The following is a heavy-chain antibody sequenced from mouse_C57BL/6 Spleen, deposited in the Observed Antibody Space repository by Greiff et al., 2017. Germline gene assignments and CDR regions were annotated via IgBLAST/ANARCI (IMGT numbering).Heavy chain of an antibody. D-gene: IGHD1-1*01. V-gene: IGHV1-42*01. CDR2: INPSTGGT. J-gene: IGHJ2*01. Sequence: VQLKESGPELVKPGASVKISCKASGYSFTGYYMNWVKQSPEKSLEWIGEINPSTGGTTYNQKFKAKATLTVDKSSSTAYMQLKSLTSEDSAVYCCARGSYYGSSYGYWGQGTTLTVSS. CDR1: GYSFTGYY. CDR3: ARGSYYGSSYGY.